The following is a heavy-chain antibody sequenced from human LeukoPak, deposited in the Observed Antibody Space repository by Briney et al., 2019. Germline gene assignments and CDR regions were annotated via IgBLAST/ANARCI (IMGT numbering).Heavy chain of an antibody. CDR3: ARDSGEYYFDY. CDR2: INAGNGDT. Sequence: AASVKVSCKASGGTFSSYAISWVRQAPGQRLEWMGWINAGNGDTKYSQKFQGRVTITRDTSASTAYMELSSLRSEDTAVYYCARDSGEYYFDYWGQGTLVTVSS. J-gene: IGHJ4*02. CDR1: GGTFSSYA. D-gene: IGHD2-15*01. V-gene: IGHV1-3*01.